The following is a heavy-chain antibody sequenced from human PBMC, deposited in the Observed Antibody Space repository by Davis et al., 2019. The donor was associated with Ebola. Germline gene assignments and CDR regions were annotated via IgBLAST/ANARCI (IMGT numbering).Heavy chain of an antibody. J-gene: IGHJ6*02. D-gene: IGHD5-18*01. CDR3: ARPVSPGYTYGYYYYDMDV. V-gene: IGHV4-59*04. Sequence: SETLSLTCTVSGGSMSSYYWSWIRHPPGKGLEWIGSIYNSGSTYYNPSLESRVTISVDTSKNQLSLKLTSVTATDTAVYYCARPVSPGYTYGYYYYDMDVWGQGTTVTVSS. CDR2: IYNSGST. CDR1: GGSMSSYY.